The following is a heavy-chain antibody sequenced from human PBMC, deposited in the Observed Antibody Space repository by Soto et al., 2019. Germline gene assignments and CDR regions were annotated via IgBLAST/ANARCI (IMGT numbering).Heavy chain of an antibody. Sequence: QVQLQQWGAGLLKPSETLSLTCAVDGGPSRGYYWSWVRQSPGKGLEWIGEINHTGATNYSPTLRSRVTISEETSKNQFSLKMRSVTAADSAVYYCTRSSGGALLYYYGMDVWGQGTTSPSP. J-gene: IGHJ6*02. CDR1: GGPSRGYY. D-gene: IGHD3-16*01. CDR2: INHTGAT. V-gene: IGHV4-34*01. CDR3: TRSSGGALLYYYGMDV.